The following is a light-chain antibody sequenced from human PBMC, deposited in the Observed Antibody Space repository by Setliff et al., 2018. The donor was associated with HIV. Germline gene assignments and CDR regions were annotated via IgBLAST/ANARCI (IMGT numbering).Light chain of an antibody. V-gene: IGLV2-14*01. Sequence: QSALTQPASVSGSPGQSITISCTGTSSDVGSYNYVSWYQQHPGKAPKLMIYEVSNRPSGVSNRFSGSKSGNTASLTIPGLQAEDEADYYCSSYTSSSLYVFGTGTKATVL. CDR1: SSDVGSYNY. CDR3: SSYTSSSLYV. J-gene: IGLJ1*01. CDR2: EVS.